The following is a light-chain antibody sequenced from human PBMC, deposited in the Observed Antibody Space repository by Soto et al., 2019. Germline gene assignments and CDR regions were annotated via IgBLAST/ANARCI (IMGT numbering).Light chain of an antibody. V-gene: IGKV3-20*01. J-gene: IGKJ5*01. Sequence: PGEGATLSCRASQSVSSSYIAWYQQRPGQTPSLLIYGASTRATGTPDRFSGSGSGTHFTLTISRLEPGDFAVYYCQHFGGTTFTFGQGTRLEIK. CDR2: GAS. CDR3: QHFGGTTFT. CDR1: QSVSSSY.